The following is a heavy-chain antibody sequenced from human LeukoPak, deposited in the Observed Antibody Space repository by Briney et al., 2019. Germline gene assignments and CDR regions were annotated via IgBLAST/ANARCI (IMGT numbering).Heavy chain of an antibody. CDR3: ARGPYGGDSVYYYYGMDV. Sequence: GGSLRLSCATSGFTFNTYAMSWVRQAPGKGLEWVSVCSGRGYTTYYADSVKGRFTISRDSSKNTLFLQMNSLRAEDTAVYYCARGPYGGDSVYYYYGMDVWGQGTTVTVSS. V-gene: IGHV3-23*01. CDR2: CSGRGYTT. CDR1: GFTFNTYA. D-gene: IGHD4-23*01. J-gene: IGHJ6*02.